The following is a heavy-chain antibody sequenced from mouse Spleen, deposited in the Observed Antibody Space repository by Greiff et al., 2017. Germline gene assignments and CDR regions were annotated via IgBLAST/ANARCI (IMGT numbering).Heavy chain of an antibody. Sequence: LQQPGSELVRPGASVKLSCKASGYTFTSYWMHWVKQRHGQGLEWIGNIYPGSGSTNYDEKFKSKGTLTVDTSSSTAYMHLSSLTSEDSAVYYCTREPYYGRPVGFDVWGAGTTVTVSS. CDR3: TREPYYGRPVGFDV. J-gene: IGHJ1*01. D-gene: IGHD1-1*01. CDR2: IYPGSGST. V-gene: IGHV1S22*01. CDR1: GYTFTSYW.